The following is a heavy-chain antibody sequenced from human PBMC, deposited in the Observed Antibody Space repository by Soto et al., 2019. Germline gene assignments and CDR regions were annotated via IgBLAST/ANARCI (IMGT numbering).Heavy chain of an antibody. J-gene: IGHJ5*02. D-gene: IGHD6-13*01. CDR3: ARTEVPESSSWHHCDP. Sequence: QVQLQESGPGLVKPSGTLSLTCSVSGDSINDKNWWTWLRQPPGKRLEWIGDIYHTGRSSYNPSLTRRVAMSVDKSKNQFALKLISVTAADTAVYYCARTEVPESSSWHHCDPWGQGTLVTISS. V-gene: IGHV4-4*02. CDR2: IYHTGRS. CDR1: GDSINDKNW.